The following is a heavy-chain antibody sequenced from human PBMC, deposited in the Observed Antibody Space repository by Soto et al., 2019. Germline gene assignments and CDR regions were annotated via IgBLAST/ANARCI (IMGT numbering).Heavy chain of an antibody. CDR2: ISDSGATT. V-gene: IGHV3-23*01. D-gene: IGHD3-22*01. CDR1: GFTFTTYA. Sequence: GSLRLSCAASGFTFTTYAMSWVRQAPGKGLEWVSCISDSGATTYYADSVKGRFAISRDNSKNTLYLQMNSLRAEDTAVYYCGTAGTSGYYYFNEWGQGTLVTVSS. CDR3: GTAGTSGYYYFNE. J-gene: IGHJ4*02.